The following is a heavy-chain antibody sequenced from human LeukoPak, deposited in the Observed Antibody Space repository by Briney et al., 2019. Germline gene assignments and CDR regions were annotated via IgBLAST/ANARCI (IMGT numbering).Heavy chain of an antibody. Sequence: ETLSLTCTVSGGSISSSSYYWGWIRQPPGKGLEWVSSISSSSSYIYYADSVKGRFTISRDNAKNSLYLQMNSLRAEDTAVYYCARETYSSSSPYFDYWGQGTLVTVSS. CDR1: GGSISSSS. CDR3: ARETYSSSSPYFDY. J-gene: IGHJ4*02. D-gene: IGHD6-6*01. V-gene: IGHV3-21*01. CDR2: ISSSSSYI.